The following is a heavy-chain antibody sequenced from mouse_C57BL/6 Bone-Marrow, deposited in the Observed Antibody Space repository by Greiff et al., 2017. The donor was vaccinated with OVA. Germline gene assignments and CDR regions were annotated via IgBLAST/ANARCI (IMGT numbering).Heavy chain of an antibody. J-gene: IGHJ2*01. D-gene: IGHD1-1*01. CDR2: IDPENGET. CDR3: TTGPFTTVVATDFDY. Sequence: EVQLQESGAELVRPGASVKLSCTASGFNIKDDYMHWVKQRPEQGLEWIGWIDPENGETEYASKFQGKATITADTASNTADLQRSSLTSEDTAVDYCTTGPFTTVVATDFDYWGQGTTLTVSS. CDR1: GFNIKDDY. V-gene: IGHV14-4*01.